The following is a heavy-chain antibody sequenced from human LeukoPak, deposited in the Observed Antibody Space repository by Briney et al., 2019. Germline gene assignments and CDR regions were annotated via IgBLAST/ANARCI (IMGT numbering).Heavy chain of an antibody. CDR2: IRSKAYGGTT. CDR3: TRARLRSYYYYYGMDV. Sequence: GGSLRLSCTACGFTFGDYAMSWVRQAPGKGLEWVGFIRSKAYGGTTEYAASVKGRFTISRDDSKSIAYLQMNSLKTEDTAVYYCTRARLRSYYYYYGMDVWGQGTTVTVSS. J-gene: IGHJ6*02. D-gene: IGHD3-16*01. CDR1: GFTFGDYA. V-gene: IGHV3-49*04.